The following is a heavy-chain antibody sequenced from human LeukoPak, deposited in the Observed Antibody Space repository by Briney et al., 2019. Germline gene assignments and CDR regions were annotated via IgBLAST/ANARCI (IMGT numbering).Heavy chain of an antibody. J-gene: IGHJ4*02. Sequence: RTSETLSLTCAVYGGSFSGYYWRWIRQPPGKGLEWIGEINHSGGTNYNPSLKSRVTISVDTSKNQFSLKLSSVTAADTAVYYCARRYYDFWSGYYSNIDYWGQGTLVTVSS. V-gene: IGHV4-34*01. D-gene: IGHD3-3*01. CDR2: INHSGGT. CDR3: ARRYYDFWSGYYSNIDY. CDR1: GGSFSGYY.